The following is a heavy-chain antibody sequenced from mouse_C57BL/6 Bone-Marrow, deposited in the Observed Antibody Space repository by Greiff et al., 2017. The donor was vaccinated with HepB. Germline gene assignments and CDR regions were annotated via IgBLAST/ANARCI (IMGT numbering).Heavy chain of an antibody. Sequence: QVTLKESGPGILQPSQTLSLTCSFSGFSLSTFGMGVGWLRQPSGTGLEWLAHIWWDDDKYYNPALKSRLTISKDTSKNQVFLKIANVDTADTATYYYARIHYCGSSFPYYFDYWGQGTTLTVSS. CDR3: ARIHYCGSSFPYYFDY. CDR1: GFSLSTFGMG. V-gene: IGHV8-8*01. D-gene: IGHD1-1*01. J-gene: IGHJ2*01. CDR2: IWWDDDK.